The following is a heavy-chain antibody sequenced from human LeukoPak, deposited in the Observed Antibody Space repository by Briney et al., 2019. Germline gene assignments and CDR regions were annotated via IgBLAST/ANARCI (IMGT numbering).Heavy chain of an antibody. J-gene: IGHJ5*02. D-gene: IGHD3-22*01. Sequence: SETLSLTCAVSGYSISSAYFWGWIRQPPGKGLEWIGSIYYSGTTDYNPSLKSRVTISVDTSKNHFSLRLSSVTAADTAVYYCARRYDSSGYYYPDWLDPWGQGTLVTVSS. CDR1: GYSISSAYF. CDR2: IYYSGTT. V-gene: IGHV4-38-2*01. CDR3: ARRYDSSGYYYPDWLDP.